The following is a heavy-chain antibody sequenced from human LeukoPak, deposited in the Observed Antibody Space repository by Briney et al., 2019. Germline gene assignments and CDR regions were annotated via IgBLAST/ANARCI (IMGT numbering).Heavy chain of an antibody. J-gene: IGHJ4*02. CDR3: ARWSFTRDSSGYYFSHFDY. D-gene: IGHD3-22*01. CDR2: IYYSGST. Sequence: ASETLSLTCTVSGGSISSYYWSWIRQPPGKGLEWIGYIYYSGSTNYNPSLKSRVTISVDTSKNQFPLKLSSVTAADTAVYYCARWSFTRDSSGYYFSHFDYWGQGTLVTVSS. V-gene: IGHV4-59*01. CDR1: GGSISSYY.